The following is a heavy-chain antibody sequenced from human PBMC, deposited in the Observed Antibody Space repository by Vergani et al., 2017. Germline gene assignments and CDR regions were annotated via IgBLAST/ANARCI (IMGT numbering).Heavy chain of an antibody. D-gene: IGHD4-17*01. Sequence: QVQLVETGGGVVQPGGSLRLYRATSGFSFNTYGAHWVRQAPCKGLEWVAFIGYDGRIKYNVDSVKGRFTISRDTSKKTLSLQMRSLRADDTAVYYCAIDGRENSDYGYFYYWVQGALVTVSS. J-gene: IGHJ4*02. CDR3: AIDGRENSDYGYFYY. CDR2: IGYDGRIK. V-gene: IGHV3-30*02. CDR1: GFSFNTYG.